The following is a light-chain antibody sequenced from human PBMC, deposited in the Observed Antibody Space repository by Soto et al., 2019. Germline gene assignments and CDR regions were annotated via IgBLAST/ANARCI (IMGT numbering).Light chain of an antibody. CDR2: DAS. J-gene: IGKJ4*01. CDR1: QSVSSY. V-gene: IGKV3-11*01. CDR3: QQRSNWRLT. Sequence: EIVLTKSPATLSLSPGERATLSCRASQSVSSYLAWYQQKPGQAPRLLIYDASNRATGIPARFSGSGSGTDFTLTISSLEPEDFAVYYCQQRSNWRLTFGGGTKVDIK.